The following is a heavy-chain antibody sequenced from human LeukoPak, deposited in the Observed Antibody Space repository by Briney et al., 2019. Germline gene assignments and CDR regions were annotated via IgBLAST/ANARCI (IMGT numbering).Heavy chain of an antibody. CDR2: ISGSGGST. J-gene: IGHJ4*02. V-gene: IGHV3-23*01. CDR3: EKEDSGYDSNYFDY. CDR1: GFTFSSYA. D-gene: IGHD5-12*01. Sequence: GGSLRLSCAASGFTFSSYAMSWVRQAPGKGLEWVSSISGSGGSTYYADSVKGRFTISRDNSKNTLYLQMNSLRAEDTAVYYCEKEDSGYDSNYFDYWGQGTLVTVSS.